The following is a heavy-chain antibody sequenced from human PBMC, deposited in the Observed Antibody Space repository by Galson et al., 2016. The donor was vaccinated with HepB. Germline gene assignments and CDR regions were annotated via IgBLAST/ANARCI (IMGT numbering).Heavy chain of an antibody. D-gene: IGHD3-16*02. CDR1: GFTFSTYA. J-gene: IGHJ4*02. CDR2: INGNVGST. V-gene: IGHV3-23*01. CDR3: ARWAYQSGNYRALDY. Sequence: SLRLSCAASGFTFSTYAMDWVRQAPGKGPEWVSAINGNVGSTYYTDSVKGRFTISRDNSKNTLYLQMNSLRAEDTAVYSCARWAYQSGNYRALDYWGQGTLVTVSS.